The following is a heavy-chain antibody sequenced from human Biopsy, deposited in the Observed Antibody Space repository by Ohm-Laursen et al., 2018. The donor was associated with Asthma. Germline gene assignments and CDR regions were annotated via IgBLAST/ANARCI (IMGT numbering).Heavy chain of an antibody. J-gene: IGHJ4*02. CDR1: GFMFRSFG. V-gene: IGHV3-7*05. D-gene: IGHD2-15*01. CDR2: IKEDGSEK. Sequence: SLRLSCTASGFMFRSFGMTWVRQAPGKGLGWVANIKEDGSEKNYVDSVKGRFTISRDNGKNSLYLQMNSLRAEDTAVYYCARDVDLRSVYWGQGTLVTVSS. CDR3: ARDVDLRSVY.